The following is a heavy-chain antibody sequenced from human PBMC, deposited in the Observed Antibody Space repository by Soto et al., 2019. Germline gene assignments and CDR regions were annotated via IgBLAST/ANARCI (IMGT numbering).Heavy chain of an antibody. Sequence: GESLKISCKGSGYSFTSYWIGWVRQMPGKGLEWMGIIYPGDSDTRYSPSFQGQVTISADKSISTAYLQWSSLKASDTAMYYCARLRSSGWPDRGAFAIWGQGTMVTVSS. J-gene: IGHJ3*02. CDR3: ARLRSSGWPDRGAFAI. D-gene: IGHD6-19*01. CDR1: GYSFTSYW. CDR2: IYPGDSDT. V-gene: IGHV5-51*01.